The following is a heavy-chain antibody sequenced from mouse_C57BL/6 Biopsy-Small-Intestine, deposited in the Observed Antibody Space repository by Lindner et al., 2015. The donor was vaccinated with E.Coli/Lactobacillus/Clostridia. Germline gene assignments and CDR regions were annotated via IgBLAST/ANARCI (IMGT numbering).Heavy chain of an antibody. V-gene: IGHV1-42*01. CDR1: GYSFTGYY. CDR2: INPSTSTP. D-gene: IGHD6-2*01. Sequence: VQLQESGPELVKPGASVKISCKASGYSFTGYYINWVKQSPEKSLEWVGEINPSTSTPTYNQKFKAKATLTVDKSSNTAYMQLKSLTSEDSAIYYCASPSLTTEYWGQGTSVTVSS. J-gene: IGHJ4*01. CDR3: ASPSLTTEY.